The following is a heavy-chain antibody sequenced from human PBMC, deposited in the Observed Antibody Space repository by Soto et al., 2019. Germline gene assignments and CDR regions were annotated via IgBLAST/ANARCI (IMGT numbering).Heavy chain of an antibody. CDR3: AKVFSPEGGNYFDY. J-gene: IGHJ4*02. CDR1: GFTFSNYA. V-gene: IGHV3-23*01. CDR2: ISNSFSDGNT. Sequence: EVQLLEFGGGLVQPGGSLRLSCAASGFTFSNYAMNWVRQAPGKGLEWVSAISNSFSDGNTHYADSVKGRFTISRDNDKNTVFLEMNSLRAEDTAVYYCAKVFSPEGGNYFDYWGQGTLVTVSS.